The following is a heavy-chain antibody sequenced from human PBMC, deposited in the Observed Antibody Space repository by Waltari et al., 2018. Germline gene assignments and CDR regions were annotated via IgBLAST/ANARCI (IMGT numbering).Heavy chain of an antibody. D-gene: IGHD1-26*01. Sequence: EVQLVESGGGLVQPGGSLILACAASVLRFTTYWMNWARQDPGKGLVWVSRINPDGTTTAYADSVKGRFTISRDNSKNTLYLQMNSLSAEDTAVYYCVRSGFLDCWGQGTLVTVSS. CDR1: VLRFTTYW. J-gene: IGHJ4*02. V-gene: IGHV3-74*01. CDR3: VRSGFLDC. CDR2: INPDGTTT.